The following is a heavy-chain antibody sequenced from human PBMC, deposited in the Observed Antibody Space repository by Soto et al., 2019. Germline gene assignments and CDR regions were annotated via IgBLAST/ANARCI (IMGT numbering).Heavy chain of an antibody. CDR2: IYYSGST. J-gene: IGHJ6*03. V-gene: IGHV4-39*01. CDR3: ARQGTKVYYDFWSGYYKGSGYYYYYMDV. D-gene: IGHD3-3*01. CDR1: GGSISSSRYY. Sequence: LEILSLTCTVSGGSISSSRYYWGWIRQPPEKGLEWIGSIYYSGSTYYNPSLKSRVTISVDTSKNQFSLKLSSVTAADTAVYYCARQGTKVYYDFWSGYYKGSGYYYYYMDVWGKGTTVTVSS.